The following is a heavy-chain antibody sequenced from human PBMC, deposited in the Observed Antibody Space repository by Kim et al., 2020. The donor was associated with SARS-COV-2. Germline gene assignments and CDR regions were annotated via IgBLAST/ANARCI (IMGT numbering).Heavy chain of an antibody. Sequence: GGSLRLSCTVSGFLFSTYSMTWVRQAPGKGLEWVSVIGGDGSVAHYADSVRGRFTIFRDNSKNTLYLQMNNLRAEDTAIFYCAKNVEFVVESFDYLVPG. D-gene: IGHD2-21*01. CDR1: GFLFSTYS. V-gene: IGHV3-23*01. CDR2: IGGDGSVA. J-gene: IGHJ4*02. CDR3: AKNVEFVVESFDY.